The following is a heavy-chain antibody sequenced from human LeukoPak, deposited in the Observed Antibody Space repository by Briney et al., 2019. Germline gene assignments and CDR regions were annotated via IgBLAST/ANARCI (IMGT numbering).Heavy chain of an antibody. J-gene: IGHJ4*02. CDR1: GFNFSSYS. CDR2: ISSSSSTI. D-gene: IGHD4/OR15-4a*01. V-gene: IGHV3-48*04. CDR3: ARDTLGEGEDANYAVYYFDY. Sequence: PGGSLRLSCAASGFNFSSYSMNWVRQAPGKGLEWVSYISSSSSTIYYADSVKGRFTISRDNGKNSLDLQMNSLRADDTAVYYCARDTLGEGEDANYAVYYFDYWGQGTVVTVSS.